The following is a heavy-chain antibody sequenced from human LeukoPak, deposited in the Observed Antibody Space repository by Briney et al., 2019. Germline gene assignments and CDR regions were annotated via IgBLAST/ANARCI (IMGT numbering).Heavy chain of an antibody. CDR1: GFTFSSYA. V-gene: IGHV3-30-3*01. Sequence: PGRSLRLSCAASGFTFSSYAMHWVRQAPGKGLEWVAVISYDGSNKYYADSVKGRFTISRDNSKNTLYLQMNSLRAEDTAVYYCAREGYYGSGSYSLDYWGQGTLVTVSS. D-gene: IGHD3-10*01. CDR3: AREGYYGSGSYSLDY. J-gene: IGHJ4*02. CDR2: ISYDGSNK.